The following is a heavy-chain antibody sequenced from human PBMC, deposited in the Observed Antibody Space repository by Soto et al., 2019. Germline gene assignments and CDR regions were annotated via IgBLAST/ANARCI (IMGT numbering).Heavy chain of an antibody. CDR3: AREGDRSGYSYGFDY. D-gene: IGHD5-18*01. CDR1: GGSFSPNY. V-gene: IGHV4-59*12. J-gene: IGHJ4*02. Sequence: PSETLSLTCTVSGGSFSPNYWARIRQPPGKGLEWIGYIYYGGTTRYNPSLESRVTVSLETSKNQFSLKLSSVTAADTAVYYCAREGDRSGYSYGFDYWGQGTLVTVSS. CDR2: IYYGGTT.